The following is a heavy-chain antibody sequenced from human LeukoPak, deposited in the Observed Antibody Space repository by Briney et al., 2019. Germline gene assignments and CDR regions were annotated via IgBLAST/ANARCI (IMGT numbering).Heavy chain of an antibody. CDR3: VRGRDGDYGIDYFDY. CDR2: MKQDGREK. D-gene: IGHD4-17*01. V-gene: IGHV3-7*03. Sequence: GGSLRLSCVASGFIFSNYWMSWVRQVPGKGLEWVANMKQDGREKYLVDSVKGRFTISRDNAKNSLYLQMNSLRAEDTAVYYCVRGRDGDYGIDYFDYWGQGTLVTVSS. J-gene: IGHJ4*02. CDR1: GFIFSNYW.